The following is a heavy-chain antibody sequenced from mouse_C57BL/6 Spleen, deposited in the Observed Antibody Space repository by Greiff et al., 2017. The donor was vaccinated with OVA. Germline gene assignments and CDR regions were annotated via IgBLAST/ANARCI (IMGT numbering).Heavy chain of an antibody. CDR3: TRRRAYYGSSSGFAY. Sequence: VKLQESGAELVRPGASVTLSCKASGYTFTDYEMHWVKQTPVHGLEWIGAIDPETGGTAYNQKFKGKAILTADKSSSTAYMELRSLTSEDSAVYYCTRRRAYYGSSSGFAYWGQGTLVTVSA. CDR2: IDPETGGT. D-gene: IGHD1-1*01. V-gene: IGHV1-15*01. J-gene: IGHJ3*01. CDR1: GYTFTDYE.